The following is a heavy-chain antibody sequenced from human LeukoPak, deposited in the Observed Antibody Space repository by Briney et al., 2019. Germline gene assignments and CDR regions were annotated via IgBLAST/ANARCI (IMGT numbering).Heavy chain of an antibody. D-gene: IGHD6-13*01. J-gene: IGHJ3*02. V-gene: IGHV4-39*01. CDR1: GGSISSSSYY. CDR2: IYYSGST. Sequence: PSETLSLTCTVSGGSISSSSYYWGWIRQPPGKGLEWIRSIYYSGSTYYNPSLKSRVTISVDTSKNQFSLKLSSVTTADTAVYYCARRGPYIAAAGVRAFDIWGQGTMVTVSS. CDR3: ARRGPYIAAAGVRAFDI.